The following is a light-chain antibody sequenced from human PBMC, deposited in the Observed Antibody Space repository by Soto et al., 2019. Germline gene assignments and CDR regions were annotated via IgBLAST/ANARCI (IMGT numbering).Light chain of an antibody. J-gene: IGKJ1*01. V-gene: IGKV1-5*01. Sequence: DIQMTQSPSTLSASVGDRVTITCRASQSISSWLAWYQQKPGKAPNLLIYDASSLESGVPSRFNGSGSGTEFTLTISSLQPDDFATYYCQQYINFWTFGHGTKVDI. CDR1: QSISSW. CDR2: DAS. CDR3: QQYINFWT.